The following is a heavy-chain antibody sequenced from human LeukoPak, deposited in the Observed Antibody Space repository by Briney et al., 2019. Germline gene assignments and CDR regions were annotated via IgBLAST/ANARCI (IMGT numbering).Heavy chain of an antibody. V-gene: IGHV4-31*03. D-gene: IGHD1-1*01. CDR2: IFYTGST. CDR3: ARSPGIWNEYGRLEY. J-gene: IGHJ4*02. Sequence: SEPLSLTCTVSGDSISSCGHYWNWLRQRPGKGLEWIGYIFYTGSTYYNPSLKSRVTISVDTSKNQFSLKLSSVTAADTAVYYCARSPGIWNEYGRLEYWGQGALVTVSS. CDR1: GDSISSCGHY.